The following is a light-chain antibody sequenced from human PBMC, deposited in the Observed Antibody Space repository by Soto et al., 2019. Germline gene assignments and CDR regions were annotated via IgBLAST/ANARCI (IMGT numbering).Light chain of an antibody. CDR1: SSDVGTYKY. CDR3: SSFTSSMTNV. Sequence: QSALTQPASVSGALGQSITISCTGTSSDVGTYKYVSWYQQHPGKAPKLMIYDVGDRPSGVSYRFSGFKSGNTASLTISGLQAADEADYFCSSFTSSMTNVFGSGTKVTVL. CDR2: DVG. V-gene: IGLV2-14*01. J-gene: IGLJ1*01.